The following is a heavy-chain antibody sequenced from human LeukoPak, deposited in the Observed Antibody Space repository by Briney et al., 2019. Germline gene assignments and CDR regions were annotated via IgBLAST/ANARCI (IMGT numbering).Heavy chain of an antibody. D-gene: IGHD2-8*01. CDR1: GGTFSSYA. V-gene: IGHV1-18*01. CDR2: ISAYNGNT. CDR3: ARDRRDCTNGVCYPLWRWLVNGAYFDY. Sequence: ASATVSCKASGGTFSSYAISWVRQAPGQGLEWMGWISAYNGNTNYAQKLQGRVTMTTDTSTSTAYMELRSLRSDDTAVYYCARDRRDCTNGVCYPLWRWLVNGAYFDYWGQGTLVTVSS. J-gene: IGHJ4*02.